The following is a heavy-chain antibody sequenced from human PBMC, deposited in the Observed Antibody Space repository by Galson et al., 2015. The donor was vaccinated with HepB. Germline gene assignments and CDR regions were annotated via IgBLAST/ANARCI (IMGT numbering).Heavy chain of an antibody. D-gene: IGHD3/OR15-3a*01. J-gene: IGHJ4*02. CDR1: GGSISNYC. V-gene: IGHV4-59*01. CDR2: IYYSGST. CDR3: ARTTFFGRPYYFDY. Sequence: ETLSLTCTVSGGSISNYCWSWIRQPPGKGLEWIGYIYYSGSTNYNPSLESRVTISVDTSKNQFSLKLSSVTAADTAVYYCARTTFFGRPYYFDYWGQGALVTVSS.